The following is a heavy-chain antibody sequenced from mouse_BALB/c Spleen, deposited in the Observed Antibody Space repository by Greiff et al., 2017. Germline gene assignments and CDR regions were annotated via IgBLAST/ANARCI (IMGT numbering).Heavy chain of an antibody. Sequence: DVMLVESGGGLVKPGGSLKLSCAASGFTFSDYYMYWVRQTPEKRLEWVATISDGGSYTYYPDSVKGRFTISRDNAKNNLYLQMSSLKSEDTAMYYCARGDGYYVSFAYWGQGTLVTVSA. CDR1: GFTFSDYY. CDR2: ISDGGSYT. J-gene: IGHJ3*01. D-gene: IGHD2-3*01. CDR3: ARGDGYYVSFAY. V-gene: IGHV5-4*02.